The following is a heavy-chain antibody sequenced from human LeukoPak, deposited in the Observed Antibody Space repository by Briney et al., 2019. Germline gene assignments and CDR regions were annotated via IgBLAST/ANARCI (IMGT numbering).Heavy chain of an antibody. Sequence: SQTLSLTCTVSGGSISSGSYYWSWIRQPAGKGLEWIGRIYTSGSTNYNPSLESRVTISVDTSKNQFSLKLSSVTAADTAVYYCAREKMSGYHLGWGQGTLVTVSS. D-gene: IGHD3-3*01. CDR2: IYTSGST. CDR3: AREKMSGYHLG. J-gene: IGHJ4*02. CDR1: GGSISSGSYY. V-gene: IGHV4-61*02.